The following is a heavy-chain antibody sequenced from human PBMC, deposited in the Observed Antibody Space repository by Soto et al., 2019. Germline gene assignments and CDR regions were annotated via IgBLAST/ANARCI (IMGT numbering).Heavy chain of an antibody. V-gene: IGHV1-69*13. D-gene: IGHD4-17*01. CDR2: IIPIFGTA. J-gene: IGHJ6*02. Sequence: SVKLSCKASGGTFSSYAISWGRQATGQGLEWMGGIIPIFGTANYAQKFQGRVTITADESTSTAYMELSSLRSEDTAVYYCARGEDYGGRVRMGMDVWGQGTTVTVSS. CDR3: ARGEDYGGRVRMGMDV. CDR1: GGTFSSYA.